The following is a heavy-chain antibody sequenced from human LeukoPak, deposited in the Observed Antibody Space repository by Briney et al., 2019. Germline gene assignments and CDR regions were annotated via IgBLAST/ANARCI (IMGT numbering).Heavy chain of an antibody. Sequence: SETLSLTCSVSGDSISGCYWSWLRQPPGQGLEWIGYIYYSGSTNYNPSLKSRVTISVDTSKNQFSLKLSSVTAADTAVYYCARVITGTTGGRYYYMDVWGKGTTVTVSS. CDR2: IYYSGST. J-gene: IGHJ6*03. CDR1: GDSISGCY. V-gene: IGHV4-59*01. CDR3: ARVITGTTGGRYYYMDV. D-gene: IGHD1-20*01.